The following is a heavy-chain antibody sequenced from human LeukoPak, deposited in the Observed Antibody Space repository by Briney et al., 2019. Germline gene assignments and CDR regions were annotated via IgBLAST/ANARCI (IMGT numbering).Heavy chain of an antibody. Sequence: ASVKVSCKVSGYTLTELSMHWVRQAPGKGLEWMGGFDPEDGETIYAQKFQGRVTMTRDMSTSTVYMELSSLRSEDTAVYYCARGSGLSYYYYMDVWGKGTTVTVSS. CDR1: GYTLTELS. CDR2: FDPEDGET. V-gene: IGHV1-24*01. CDR3: ARGSGLSYYYYMDV. J-gene: IGHJ6*03.